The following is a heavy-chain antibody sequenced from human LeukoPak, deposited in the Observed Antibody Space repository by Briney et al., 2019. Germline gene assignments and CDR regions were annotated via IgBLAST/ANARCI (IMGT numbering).Heavy chain of an antibody. CDR2: LKQDGSEK. CDR3: ARDQRYFISSSCPWEPFDY. D-gene: IGHD2-2*01. V-gene: IGHV3-7*05. CDR1: GFTFSSYW. J-gene: IGHJ4*02. Sequence: GGSLRLSCADSGFTFSSYWMSWVRQAPGKGLEWVANLKQDGSEKYYVDSVKGRFTISRDNAKNSLYLQMNSLRAEDTAVYYCARDQRYFISSSCPWEPFDYWGQGTLVTVSS.